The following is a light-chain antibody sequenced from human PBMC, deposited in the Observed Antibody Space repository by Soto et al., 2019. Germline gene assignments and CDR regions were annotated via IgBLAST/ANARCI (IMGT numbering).Light chain of an antibody. V-gene: IGKV3-15*01. CDR2: GAS. CDR3: QQYNNWPRT. Sequence: DIVMTQSPATLSVSPGERATLSCRASQSVSSNLAWYQQRPGQAPSLLLYGASTRATGIPARFSGSGSGTEFTLTINSLQSEDFAVYYCQQYNNWPRTFGQGTKLEIK. J-gene: IGKJ2*01. CDR1: QSVSSN.